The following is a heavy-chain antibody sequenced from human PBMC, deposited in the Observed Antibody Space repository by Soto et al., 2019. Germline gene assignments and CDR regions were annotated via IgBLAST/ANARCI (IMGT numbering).Heavy chain of an antibody. CDR2: IYYSGST. CDR3: SRGPLRVHWFDP. Sequence: PSETLSLTCTVSGAYVSSGTYYWSWIRQPPGKGLEWIGDIYYSGSTKYNPSLQSRVTISVDTSNNQFSLKPSSVTAADTAVYFCSRGPLRVHWFDPWGQGTLVTVSS. J-gene: IGHJ5*02. CDR1: GAYVSSGTYY. V-gene: IGHV4-61*01.